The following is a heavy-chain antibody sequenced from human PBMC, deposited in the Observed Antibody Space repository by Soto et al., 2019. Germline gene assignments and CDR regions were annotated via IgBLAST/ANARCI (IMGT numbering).Heavy chain of an antibody. CDR3: ARDDDYEANAFDY. V-gene: IGHV3-33*08. Sequence: GGSLRLSCSASGFTFSRYGMHWVRQAPGKGLEWVALIWNDGIRKVYVDSVKGRFTISRDNSKNTLDLQMNSLRAEDTAVYYCARDDDYEANAFDYWGPGTLVTVSS. J-gene: IGHJ4*02. CDR2: IWNDGIRK. CDR1: GFTFSRYG. D-gene: IGHD3-22*01.